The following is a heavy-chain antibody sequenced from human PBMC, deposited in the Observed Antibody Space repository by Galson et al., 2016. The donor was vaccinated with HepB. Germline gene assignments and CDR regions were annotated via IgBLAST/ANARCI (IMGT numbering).Heavy chain of an antibody. CDR2: IGGGRSLI. D-gene: IGHD3-22*01. CDR3: ARDYYDRRGYNQEYYFGLDG. CDR1: GFPFRDYS. Sequence: SLRLSCAASGFPFRDYSMNWVRQAPGKGLEWVSYIGGGRSLIYYSDSVKGRFTISRDNAKNSLYLQMNSLRDEDTAVYYCARDYYDRRGYNQEYYFGLDGWGQGTTVTVAS. V-gene: IGHV3-48*02. J-gene: IGHJ6*02.